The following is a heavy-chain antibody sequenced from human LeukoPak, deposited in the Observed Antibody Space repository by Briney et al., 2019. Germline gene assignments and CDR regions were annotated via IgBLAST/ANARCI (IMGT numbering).Heavy chain of an antibody. Sequence: GGSLRLSCAASGFTFSDYSMNWIRQAPGKGLEWVSYISTSGSSIYYADSVKGRFTISRDNAKNSLYLQMNSLRADDTAVYYCARDEGQQFDYWDQGTLVTVSS. D-gene: IGHD6-13*01. CDR2: ISTSGSSI. J-gene: IGHJ4*02. CDR1: GFTFSDYS. V-gene: IGHV3-11*04. CDR3: ARDEGQQFDY.